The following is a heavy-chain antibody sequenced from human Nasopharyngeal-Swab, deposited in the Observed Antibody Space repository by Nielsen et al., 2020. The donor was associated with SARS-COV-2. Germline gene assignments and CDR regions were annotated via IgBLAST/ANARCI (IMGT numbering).Heavy chain of an antibody. Sequence: RQPPGKGLEWVSGISSTGDYIHYAASVEGRFTISRDNAKTSLYLQMNSLRAEDSAVYYCVRDTPAMFAYWGQGTLVTVSS. J-gene: IGHJ4*02. CDR3: VRDTPAMFAY. V-gene: IGHV3-21*01. CDR2: ISSTGDYI.